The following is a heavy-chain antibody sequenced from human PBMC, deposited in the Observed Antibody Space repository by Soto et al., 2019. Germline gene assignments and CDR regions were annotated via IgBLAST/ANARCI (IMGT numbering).Heavy chain of an antibody. J-gene: IGHJ3*02. D-gene: IGHD3-10*01. Sequence: SETLSLTCTVSGGSISSYYWSWIRQPPGKGLEWIGYIYYSGSTNYNPSLKSRVTISVDTSKNQFSLKLSSVTAADTAVYYCARPSIRLSDALDIWGQGTMVTVSS. CDR3: ARPSIRLSDALDI. CDR2: IYYSGST. V-gene: IGHV4-59*01. CDR1: GGSISSYY.